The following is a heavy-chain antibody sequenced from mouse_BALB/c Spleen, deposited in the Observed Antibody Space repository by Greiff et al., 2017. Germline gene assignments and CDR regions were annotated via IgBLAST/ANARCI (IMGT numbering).Heavy chain of an antibody. CDR2: ISDGGSYT. CDR1: GFTFSDYY. CDR3: ARGMITTTTGFGY. D-gene: IGHD2-4*01. J-gene: IGHJ3*01. Sequence: EVKLVESGGGLVKPGGSLKLSCAASGFTFSDYYMYWVRQTPEKRLEWVATISDGGSYTYYPDSVKGRFTISRDNAKNNLYLQMSSLKSEDTAMYYCARGMITTTTGFGYWGQGTLVTVSA. V-gene: IGHV5-4*02.